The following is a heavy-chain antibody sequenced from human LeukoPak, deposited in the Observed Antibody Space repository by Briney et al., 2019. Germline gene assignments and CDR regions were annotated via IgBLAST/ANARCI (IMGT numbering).Heavy chain of an antibody. V-gene: IGHV1-3*01. D-gene: IGHD4-23*01. CDR2: INAGNGNT. CDR1: GYTFTSYA. CDR3: ARVYRSDYGGNSADDY. Sequence: ASVKVSCKASGYTFTSYAMHWVRQAPGQRLEWMGWINAGNGNTKYSQKFQGRVTITADESTSTAYMELSSLRSEDTAVYYCARVYRSDYGGNSADDYWGQGTLVTVSS. J-gene: IGHJ4*02.